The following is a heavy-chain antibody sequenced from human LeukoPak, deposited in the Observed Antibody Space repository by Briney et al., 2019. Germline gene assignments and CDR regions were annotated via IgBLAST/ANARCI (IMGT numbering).Heavy chain of an antibody. CDR3: ARGGYSGYDYGARVDY. D-gene: IGHD5-12*01. J-gene: IGHJ4*02. Sequence: GGSLRLSCAAPGFTFSDYYMSWIRQAPGKGLEWVSYISSSSTYTNYADSVKGRFTISRDNAKNSLYLQMNSLRAEDTAVYYCARGGYSGYDYGARVDYWGQGTLVTVSS. CDR2: ISSSSTYT. V-gene: IGHV3-11*06. CDR1: GFTFSDYY.